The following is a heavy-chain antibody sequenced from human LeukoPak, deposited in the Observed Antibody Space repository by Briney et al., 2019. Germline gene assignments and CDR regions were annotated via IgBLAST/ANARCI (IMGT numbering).Heavy chain of an antibody. V-gene: IGHV3-23*01. CDR1: GFTLSSYW. Sequence: PGGSLRLSCADSGFTLSSYWMSWVRQAPGKGLEWVSAISGSSGSTYYADSVKGRFTISRDNSKNTLYLQMNSLRAEDTAVYYCAKTRLRTTVSAPGDYWGQGTLVTVSS. D-gene: IGHD4-11*01. CDR3: AKTRLRTTVSAPGDY. J-gene: IGHJ4*02. CDR2: ISGSSGST.